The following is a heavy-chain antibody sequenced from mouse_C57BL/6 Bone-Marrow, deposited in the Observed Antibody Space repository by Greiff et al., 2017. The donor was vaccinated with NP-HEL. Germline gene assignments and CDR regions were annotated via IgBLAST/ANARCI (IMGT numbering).Heavy chain of an antibody. CDR2: ISSGGSYT. D-gene: IGHD1-1*01. Sequence: EVKVVESGGDLVKPGGSLKLSCAASGFTFSSYGMSWVRQTPDKRLEWVATISSGGSYTYYPDSVKGRFTISRDNAKNTLYLQMSSLKSEDTAMYYCARHVYDGGGQGTLVTVSA. V-gene: IGHV5-6*01. J-gene: IGHJ3*01. CDR3: ARHVYDG. CDR1: GFTFSSYG.